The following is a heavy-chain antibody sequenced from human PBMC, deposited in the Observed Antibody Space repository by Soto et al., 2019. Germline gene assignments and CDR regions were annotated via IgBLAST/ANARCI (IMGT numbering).Heavy chain of an antibody. V-gene: IGHV1-8*01. CDR3: ARGLDFWSGYSNPDS. J-gene: IGHJ4*02. CDR2: MSPNSGRT. D-gene: IGHD3-3*01. Sequence: QVQLVQSGAEVKKPGASMRVSCKTSGYAFTHYDIHWVRQSTGQGLEWIGWMSPNSGRTGFAQRFQDRVNMTSNPSISTAYLHVASLTSEDTAVYYCARGLDFWSGYSNPDSWGQGTLVTVSS. CDR1: GYAFTHYD.